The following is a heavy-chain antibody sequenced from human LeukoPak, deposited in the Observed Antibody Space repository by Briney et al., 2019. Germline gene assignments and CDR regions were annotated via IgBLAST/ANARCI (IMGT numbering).Heavy chain of an antibody. Sequence: GGSLRLSCAASGVTFSDAWMSWVRQGPGKGLEWVGRIKSKTDGGTTDHAGPVKGRFTISRDDSKNTLSLQMRRLKTEYTAIYYCTTRESSRSPDGFDIWGQGTMVTVSS. CDR3: TTRESSRSPDGFDI. V-gene: IGHV3-15*01. CDR2: IKSKTDGGTT. D-gene: IGHD6-13*01. J-gene: IGHJ3*02. CDR1: GVTFSDAW.